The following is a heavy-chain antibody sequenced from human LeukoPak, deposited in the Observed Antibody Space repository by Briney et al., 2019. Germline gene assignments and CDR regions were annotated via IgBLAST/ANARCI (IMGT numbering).Heavy chain of an antibody. V-gene: IGHV3-21*01. Sequence: PGGSLRLSCAASGFTFSDYTMNWVRQAPGKGLEWVSSVSGTRTHIYYADSVKGRFTISRDNAKNSLYLQMNSLRAEDTAVYYCARMSGYYDYWGQGTLVTVSS. CDR1: GFTFSDYT. CDR3: ARMSGYYDY. J-gene: IGHJ4*02. CDR2: VSGTRTHI.